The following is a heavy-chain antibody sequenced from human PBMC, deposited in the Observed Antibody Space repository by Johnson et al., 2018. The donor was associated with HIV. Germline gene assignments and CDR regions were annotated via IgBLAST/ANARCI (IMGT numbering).Heavy chain of an antibody. Sequence: EVHLVESGGGVVQPGRSLRLSCAASGFTLIRYTLHWVRQAPGKGLEWVANIKQDGSEKYYVDSVKGRFTISRDNDENSLNLQMNSLRAEDTAVYYCARGRAYDSTGYLAFDIWGQGTMVTVSS. D-gene: IGHD3-22*01. CDR1: GFTLIRYT. J-gene: IGHJ3*02. CDR2: IKQDGSEK. CDR3: ARGRAYDSTGYLAFDI. V-gene: IGHV3-7*05.